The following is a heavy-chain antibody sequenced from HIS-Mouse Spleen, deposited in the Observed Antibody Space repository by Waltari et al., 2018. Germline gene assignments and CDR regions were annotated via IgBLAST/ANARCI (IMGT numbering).Heavy chain of an antibody. Sequence: QVQLQQWGAGLLKPSETLSLTCAVYGGSFSGYYWSWIRQPPGKGLEWIGEINHSGSTNHNPSLKSRVTISVDTSKNQFSLKLSSVTAADTAVYYCARGVPQNDIAVAGLYYYYGMDVWGQGTTVTVSS. V-gene: IGHV4-34*01. CDR3: ARGVPQNDIAVAGLYYYYGMDV. CDR1: GGSFSGYY. CDR2: INHSGST. J-gene: IGHJ6*02. D-gene: IGHD6-19*01.